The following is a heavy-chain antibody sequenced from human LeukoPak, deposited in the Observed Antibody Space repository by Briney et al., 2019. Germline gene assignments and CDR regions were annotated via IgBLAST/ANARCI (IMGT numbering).Heavy chain of an antibody. D-gene: IGHD6-13*01. CDR2: ISSSGSTI. CDR1: GFTFSDYY. J-gene: IGHJ5*02. Sequence: GGSLRLSCASSGFTFSDYYMSWIRQAPGKGLEWVSYISSSGSTIYYADSVKGRFTISRDNAKNSLYLQMNSLRAEDTAVYYCARVWTYSSSWFWFDPWGQGTLVTVSS. CDR3: ARVWTYSSSWFWFDP. V-gene: IGHV3-11*01.